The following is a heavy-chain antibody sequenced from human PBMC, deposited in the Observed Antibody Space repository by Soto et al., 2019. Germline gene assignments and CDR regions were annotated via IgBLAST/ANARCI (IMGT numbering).Heavy chain of an antibody. CDR3: ARVRYYDFWSGYYPPPFWFDP. V-gene: IGHV3-11*01. CDR1: GFTFSDYY. CDR2: ISSSGSTI. D-gene: IGHD3-3*01. J-gene: IGHJ5*02. Sequence: GGSLGLSCAASGFTFSDYYMSWIRQAPGKGLEWVSYISSSGSTIYYADSVKGRFTISRDNAKNSLYLQMNSLRAEDTAVYYCARVRYYDFWSGYYPPPFWFDPWGQGTLVTVS.